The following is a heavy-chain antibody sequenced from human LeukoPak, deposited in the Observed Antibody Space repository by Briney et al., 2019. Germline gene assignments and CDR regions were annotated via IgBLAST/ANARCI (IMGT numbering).Heavy chain of an antibody. J-gene: IGHJ4*02. D-gene: IGHD1-26*01. Sequence: SETLSLTCSVSGGSISSHYWSWARQPPGKGLEWIGDIYYSGSTNYNPSLKSRVTISVDTSKNQFFLILSSVTAADTAVYYCARAYSGSYSYFDHWGQGTLVTVSS. CDR2: IYYSGST. V-gene: IGHV4-59*11. CDR1: GGSISSHY. CDR3: ARAYSGSYSYFDH.